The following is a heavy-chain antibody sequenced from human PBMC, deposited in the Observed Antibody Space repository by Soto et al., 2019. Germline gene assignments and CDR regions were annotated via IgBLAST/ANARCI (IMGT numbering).Heavy chain of an antibody. Sequence: EVQLVESGGGLVKPGGSLRLSCAASGFTFSNAWMSWVRQAPGKGLEWVGRIKSKTDGGTTDYAAPVKGRFTISRDDSKNTLYLQMNSLKTEDTAVYYYTTSTVTTVGVSRSSYYYYYMDVWGKGTTVTVSS. D-gene: IGHD4-4*01. CDR1: GFTFSNAW. V-gene: IGHV3-15*01. CDR2: IKSKTDGGTT. J-gene: IGHJ6*03. CDR3: TTSTVTTVGVSRSSYYYYYMDV.